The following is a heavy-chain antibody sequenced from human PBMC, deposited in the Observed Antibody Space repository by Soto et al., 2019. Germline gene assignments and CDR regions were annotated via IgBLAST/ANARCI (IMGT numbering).Heavy chain of an antibody. CDR2: INAGNGNT. J-gene: IGHJ6*02. CDR1: GYTFTSYA. CDR3: AIDGRVRSPHYYGMDV. V-gene: IGHV1-3*01. Sequence: GASVKVSCKASGYTFTSYAMHWVRQAPGQRLEWMGWINAGNGNTKYSQKFQGRVTITRDTSASTAYMELSSLRSEDTAVYYCAIDGRVRSPHYYGMDVWGQGTTVTVSS.